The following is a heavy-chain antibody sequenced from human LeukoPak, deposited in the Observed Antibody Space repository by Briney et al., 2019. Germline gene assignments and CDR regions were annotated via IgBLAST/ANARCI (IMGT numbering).Heavy chain of an antibody. J-gene: IGHJ4*02. D-gene: IGHD1-26*01. CDR1: GFTFSSYA. CDR2: ISDSGGST. V-gene: IGHV3-23*01. CDR3: AGGPSGSYCDY. Sequence: GGSLRLSCAASGFTFSSYAMSWVRQAPGKGLEWVSAISDSGGSTYYADSVKGRFTISRDNSKNTLYLQMNSLRAEDTAVYYCAGGPSGSYCDYWGQGTLVTVSS.